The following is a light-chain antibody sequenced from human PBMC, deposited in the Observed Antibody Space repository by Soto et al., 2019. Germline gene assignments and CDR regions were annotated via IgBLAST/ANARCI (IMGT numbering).Light chain of an antibody. J-gene: IGLJ3*02. CDR1: SSDVGGYNY. V-gene: IGLV2-8*01. CDR2: EVS. Sequence: QSALTQPPSASGSPGQSVTISCTGTSSDVGGYNYVSWYQQHPGKAPKLMIYEVSKRPSGVPDRFSGSKSGNTASLSVSGLQAEEEADYYCSSYAGSNNPWVFGGGTKVTVL. CDR3: SSYAGSNNPWV.